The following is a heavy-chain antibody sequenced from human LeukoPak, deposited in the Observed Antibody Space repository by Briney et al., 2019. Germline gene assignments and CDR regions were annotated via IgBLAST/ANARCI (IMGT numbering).Heavy chain of an antibody. Sequence: SETPSLTCTVSGGSTSSYYWSWIRQPAGKGLEWIGRIYASGSTTYNPSLKSRVTISVDTSKNQFSLKLSSVTAADTAVYYCARGVVVGPRSGYFDYWGQGTLVTVSS. J-gene: IGHJ4*02. D-gene: IGHD2-15*01. V-gene: IGHV4-4*07. CDR3: ARGVVVGPRSGYFDY. CDR1: GGSTSSYY. CDR2: IYASGST.